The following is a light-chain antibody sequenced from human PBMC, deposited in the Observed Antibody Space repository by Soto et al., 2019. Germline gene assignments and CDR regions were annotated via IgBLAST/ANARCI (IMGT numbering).Light chain of an antibody. Sequence: DFQMTQSPSTLSASVGDRVTITCRASQTVSTWLAWYQQKPGRAPTLLIYKASFLERGVPSRFSGSGSGTEFTLTISSLQPDDFATYYCQQYNNYSWSFGQGTKVEIK. CDR1: QTVSTW. CDR3: QQYNNYSWS. V-gene: IGKV1-5*03. CDR2: KAS. J-gene: IGKJ1*01.